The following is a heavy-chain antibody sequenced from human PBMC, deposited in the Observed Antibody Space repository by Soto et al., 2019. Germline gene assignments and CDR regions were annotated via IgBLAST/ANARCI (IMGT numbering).Heavy chain of an antibody. CDR1: GGSISSYY. CDR2: IYYSGST. Sequence: PSETLSLTCTASGGSISSYYWSWIRQPPGKGLEWIGYIYYSGSTNYNPSLKSRVTISVDTSKNQFSLKLSSVTAADTAVYYCARGYYYDSSGLIDYWGQGTLVTVSS. D-gene: IGHD3-22*01. CDR3: ARGYYYDSSGLIDY. J-gene: IGHJ4*02. V-gene: IGHV4-59*01.